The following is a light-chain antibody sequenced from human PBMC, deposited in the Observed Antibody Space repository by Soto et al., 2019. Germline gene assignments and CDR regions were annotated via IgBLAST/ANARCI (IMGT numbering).Light chain of an antibody. J-gene: IGLJ1*01. CDR3: CLCAGRNYV. CDR2: EGS. Sequence: QSVLTQPASVSGSPGQSITISCTGTSSDVGSYNLVSWYQQHPGKAPKLMIYEGSKRPSGVSNRFSGSKSGNTASLTISGLQAEDGADYYCCLCAGRNYVFGTGKKVTVL. CDR1: SSDVGSYNL. V-gene: IGLV2-23*01.